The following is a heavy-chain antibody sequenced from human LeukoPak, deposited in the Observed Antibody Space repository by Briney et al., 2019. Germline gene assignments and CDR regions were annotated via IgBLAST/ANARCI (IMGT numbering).Heavy chain of an antibody. CDR3: VKQSGESRGNYFFDY. CDR2: ISSSGSTI. D-gene: IGHD3-16*01. CDR1: GFTFSSYE. V-gene: IGHV3-48*03. J-gene: IGHJ4*02. Sequence: PGGSPRLSCAASGFTFSSYEMNWVRHPPGKGLEWVSYISSSGSTIYYADSVKGRFTISRDNRKDSLQLQMNGLRPDDSALYHCVKQSGESRGNYFFDYWGQGTLVTVSS.